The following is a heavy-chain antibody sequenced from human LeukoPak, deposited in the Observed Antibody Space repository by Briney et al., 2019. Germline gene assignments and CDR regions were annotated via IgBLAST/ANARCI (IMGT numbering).Heavy chain of an antibody. V-gene: IGHV4-39*01. CDR1: GGSISSSSYY. D-gene: IGHD2-15*01. Sequence: SETLSLTCTVSGGSISSSSYYWGWIRQPPGRGREWLGSIYYSGSTYYNPSLKSRVTISVDTSKNQFSLKLSSVTAADTAVYYCARQLGTVVVAATIPNWFDPWGQGTLVTVSS. CDR3: ARQLGTVVVAATIPNWFDP. J-gene: IGHJ5*02. CDR2: IYYSGST.